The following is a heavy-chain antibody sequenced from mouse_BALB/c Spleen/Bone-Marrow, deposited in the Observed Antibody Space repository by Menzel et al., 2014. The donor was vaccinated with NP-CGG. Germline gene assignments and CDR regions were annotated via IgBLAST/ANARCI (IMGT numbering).Heavy chain of an antibody. Sequence: QVQLQQSGAELARPGASVKMSCKASDYTFTSYTIQWVKQRPGQGLEWIGYINPSSGYTDYNQKFKDKTTLTADKSSNTAYMQLTSLTSEDSAVYSCAREARTGAWFTYWGQGTLVTVSA. CDR1: DYTFTSYT. V-gene: IGHV1-4*02. J-gene: IGHJ3*01. CDR3: AREARTGAWFTY. CDR2: INPSSGYT. D-gene: IGHD4-1*01.